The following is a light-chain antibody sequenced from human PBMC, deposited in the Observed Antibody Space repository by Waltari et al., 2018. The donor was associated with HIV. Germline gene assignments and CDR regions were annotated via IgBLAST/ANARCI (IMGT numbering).Light chain of an antibody. CDR3: QVWESGGDIVF. CDR1: DSGSES. Sequence: SYVVTQTPSVSVAPGQTARITCAGDDSGSESVHWYQQKPGQAPVLVVYDDRDRPSGIPERFTGSNSGNTATLTITRVEAGDEADYYCQVWESGGDIVFFGGGTKLTVL. V-gene: IGLV3-21*02. J-gene: IGLJ2*01. CDR2: DDR.